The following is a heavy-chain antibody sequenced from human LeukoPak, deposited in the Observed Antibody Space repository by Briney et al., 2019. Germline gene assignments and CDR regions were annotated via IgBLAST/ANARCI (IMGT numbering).Heavy chain of an antibody. CDR1: GFIFSSYS. J-gene: IGHJ5*02. CDR3: VRGYNSFDP. V-gene: IGHV3-48*01. CDR2: ISSSSSTI. D-gene: IGHD3-22*01. Sequence: QAGGSLRLSCAASGFIFSSYSMNWVRQAPGKGLEWVSYISSSSSTIYYADSVKGRFTISRDNAKNSLYLQMNSLRIEDTALYYCVRGYNSFDPWGQGTQVTVSS.